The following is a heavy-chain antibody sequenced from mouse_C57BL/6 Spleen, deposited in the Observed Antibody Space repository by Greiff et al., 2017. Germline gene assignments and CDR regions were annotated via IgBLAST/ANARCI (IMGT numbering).Heavy chain of an antibody. V-gene: IGHV1-80*01. J-gene: IGHJ4*01. CDR1: GYAFSSYW. CDR3: ARPSLGLAMDY. D-gene: IGHD4-1*01. Sequence: QVQLKQSGAELVKPGASVKISCKASGYAFSSYWMNWVKQRPGKGLEWIGQIYPGDGDTNYNGKFKGKATLTADKSSSTAYMQLSSLTSEDSAVYFCARPSLGLAMDYWGQGTSVTVSS. CDR2: IYPGDGDT.